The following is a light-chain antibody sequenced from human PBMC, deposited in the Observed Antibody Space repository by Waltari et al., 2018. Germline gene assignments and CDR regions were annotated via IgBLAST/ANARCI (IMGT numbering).Light chain of an antibody. CDR3: SSQSTNNGVI. CDR2: DVN. J-gene: IGLJ2*01. CDR1: SSDVGGDDS. V-gene: IGLV2-14*03. Sequence: QSALTQPASVSGSPGQSITISCPGSSSDVGGDDSVSWYEDHPGQAPKVIIYDVNKPPSGVSDRFSGSKSGNTASLTISGLQAEDEATFYCSSQSTNNGVIFGGGTKVTVL.